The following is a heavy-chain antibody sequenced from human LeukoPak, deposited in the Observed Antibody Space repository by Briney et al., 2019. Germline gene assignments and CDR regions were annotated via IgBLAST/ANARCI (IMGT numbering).Heavy chain of an antibody. V-gene: IGHV4-59*12. CDR1: GGSISSYY. Sequence: PSETLSLTCTVSGGSISSYYWSWIRQPPGKGLEWIGYIYYSGSTNYNPSLKSRVTISVDTSKNQFSLKLSPVTAADTAVYYCARATRRGGSYSYYYYYYMDVWGKGTTVTISS. CDR3: ARATRRGGSYSYYYYYYMDV. CDR2: IYYSGST. J-gene: IGHJ6*03. D-gene: IGHD1-26*01.